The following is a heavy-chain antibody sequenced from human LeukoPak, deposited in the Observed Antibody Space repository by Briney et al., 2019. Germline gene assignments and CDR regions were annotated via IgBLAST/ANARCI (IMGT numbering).Heavy chain of an antibody. V-gene: IGHV1-2*02. D-gene: IGHD3-22*01. CDR1: GYILSGYY. J-gene: IGHJ4*02. CDR3: ATFDSRGDFDY. CDR2: FNPNSGGA. Sequence: ASVKVSCKASGYILSGYYLHWVRQAPGQGLEWMGLFNPNSGGANYAQKFQGRVTMTRDTSISAAYMELSRLTSDDTAVYYCATFDSRGDFDYWGQGTLVTVSS.